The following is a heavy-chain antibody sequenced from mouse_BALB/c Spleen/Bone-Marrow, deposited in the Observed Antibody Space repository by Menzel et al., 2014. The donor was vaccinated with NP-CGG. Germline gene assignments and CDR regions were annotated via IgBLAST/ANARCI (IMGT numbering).Heavy chain of an antibody. D-gene: IGHD1-2*01. CDR2: INPDSSTI. Sequence: EVKLMESGGGLVQPGGSLKLSCAASGFDFSRYWMSWVRQAPGKGLEWIGEINPDSSTINYTPSLKDKSIISRDNAKNTLYLQMSKVRSEGTALYYCGRQGYYGYFAYWGRGTLVTVSA. J-gene: IGHJ3*01. V-gene: IGHV4-1*02. CDR3: GRQGYYGYFAY. CDR1: GFDFSRYW.